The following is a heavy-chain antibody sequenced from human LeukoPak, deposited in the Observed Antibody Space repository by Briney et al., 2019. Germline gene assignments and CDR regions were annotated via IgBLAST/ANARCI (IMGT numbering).Heavy chain of an antibody. CDR1: GFTFEDYG. CDR2: TNWDGDDT. V-gene: IGHV3-20*04. J-gene: IGHJ4*02. D-gene: IGHD6-13*01. CDR3: AKLDIAAAGE. Sequence: GGSLRLSCAASGFTFEDYGMSWVRQAPGKGLEWVSTTNWDGDDTVYADSVKGRFTISRDNARNSLYLQLNSLRAEDTAFYYCAKLDIAAAGEWGQGTLVTVSS.